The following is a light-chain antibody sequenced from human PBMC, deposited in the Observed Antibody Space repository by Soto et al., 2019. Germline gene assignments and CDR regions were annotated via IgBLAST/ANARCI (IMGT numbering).Light chain of an antibody. CDR3: QQYYNWPGT. CDR2: GAS. Sequence: DIVMTQSPATLSVSPGERATLSCRAGQSLTTKLAWYQHKPGQAPRLLIYGASTRATGIPARFSGSGSGTEFTLTISSLQSEYFAVYYCQQYYNWPGTFGQGTKLEIK. CDR1: QSLTTK. V-gene: IGKV3-15*01. J-gene: IGKJ2*01.